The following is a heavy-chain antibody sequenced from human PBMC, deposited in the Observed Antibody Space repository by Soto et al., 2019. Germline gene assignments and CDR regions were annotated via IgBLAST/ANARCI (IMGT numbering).Heavy chain of an antibody. J-gene: IGHJ4*02. CDR3: AKDGNVSRFLEWLSHLDY. D-gene: IGHD3-3*01. Sequence: QVQLVESGGGVVQPGGSLRLSCAASGFSFKNYAMHWVRQSPGKGLEWVAVISFDESHKYYADSVKGRFTISRDNSKSMLSLEMNSLRPDDTAVYYCAKDGNVSRFLEWLSHLDYWGQGTLVTVSS. V-gene: IGHV3-30*18. CDR2: ISFDESHK. CDR1: GFSFKNYA.